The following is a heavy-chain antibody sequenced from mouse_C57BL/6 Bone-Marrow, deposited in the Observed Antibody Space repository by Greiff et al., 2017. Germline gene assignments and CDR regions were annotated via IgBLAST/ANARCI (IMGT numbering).Heavy chain of an antibody. CDR1: GFTFSDYG. Sequence: EVKLEESGGGLVKPGGSLKLSCAASGFTFSDYGMHWVRQAPEKGLEWVAYISSGSSTIYYADTVKGRFTISRDNAKNTLFLQMTSLRSEDTAMYYGARTWLYYDYDEVAYWGQGTLVTVSA. V-gene: IGHV5-17*01. J-gene: IGHJ3*01. CDR3: ARTWLYYDYDEVAY. D-gene: IGHD2-4*01. CDR2: ISSGSSTI.